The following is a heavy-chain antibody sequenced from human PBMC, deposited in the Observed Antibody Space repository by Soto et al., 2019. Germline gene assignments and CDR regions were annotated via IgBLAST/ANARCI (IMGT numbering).Heavy chain of an antibody. D-gene: IGHD1-1*01. CDR1: GFTFSSYA. CDR3: ARDWNGGTATHSFDY. V-gene: IGHV3-30-3*01. CDR2: ISYDGSNK. J-gene: IGHJ4*02. Sequence: HPGGSLRLSCAASGFTFSSYAMHWVRQAPGKGLEWVAVISYDGSNKYYADSVKGRFTISRDNSKNTLYLQMNSLRAEDTAVYYCARDWNGGTATHSFDYWGQGTLVTVSS.